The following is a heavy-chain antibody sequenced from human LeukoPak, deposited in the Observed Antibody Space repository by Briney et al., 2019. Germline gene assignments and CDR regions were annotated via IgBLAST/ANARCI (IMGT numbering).Heavy chain of an antibody. CDR1: GYSFTSYW. CDR2: MYPGNSDT. D-gene: IGHD1-1*01. V-gene: IGHV5-51*01. J-gene: IGHJ4*02. Sequence: GESLKISCKGSGYSFTSYWIGWVRQMPGKGLEWMGIMYPGNSDTRYSPSFQGQVTISADKSISTAYLQWSSLKASDTAMYYRARLENWNDAIDYWGQGTLVTVSS. CDR3: ARLENWNDAIDY.